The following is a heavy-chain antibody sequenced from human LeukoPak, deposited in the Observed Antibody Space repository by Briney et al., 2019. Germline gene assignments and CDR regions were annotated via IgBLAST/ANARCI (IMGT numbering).Heavy chain of an antibody. J-gene: IGHJ4*02. D-gene: IGHD1-20*01. V-gene: IGHV3-21*01. Sequence: TGGSLRLSCAASGFTFSSYTMNWVRQAPGKGLEWVSLISSSSSYIFYADSVKGRFTISRENAKKSLYLQMNSLRAEDTAVYYCARPLSGTTDFDYWGQGTLVTVSS. CDR3: ARPLSGTTDFDY. CDR2: ISSSSSYI. CDR1: GFTFSSYT.